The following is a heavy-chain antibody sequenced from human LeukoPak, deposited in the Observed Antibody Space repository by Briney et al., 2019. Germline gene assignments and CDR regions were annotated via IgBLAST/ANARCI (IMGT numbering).Heavy chain of an antibody. CDR1: GFTFSSYG. V-gene: IGHV3-30*18. J-gene: IGHJ3*02. D-gene: IGHD3-22*01. CDR2: ISYDGSSK. CDR3: AKDQSSGYYCAYAFDI. Sequence: PGRSLRLSCAASGFTFSSYGMHWVRQAPGKGLEWVAVISYDGSSKYYADSVKGRFTISRDNSKNTLYLQMNSLRAEDTAVYYCAKDQSSGYYCAYAFDIWGQGTMVTVSS.